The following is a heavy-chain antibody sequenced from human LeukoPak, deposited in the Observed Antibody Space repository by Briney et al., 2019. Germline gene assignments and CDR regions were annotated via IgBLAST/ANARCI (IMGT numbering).Heavy chain of an antibody. CDR1: CNTFTGDY. Sequence: ASEKVSCKASCNTFTGDYMHWVRQAPGQGLEWMGWINPNSGGTNYAQKFQGRVTMTRDTSISTAYMELSRLRSDDTAVYYCAREKFRYFYLWGRGTLVTVSS. V-gene: IGHV1-2*02. CDR2: INPNSGGT. CDR3: AREKFRYFYL. J-gene: IGHJ2*01.